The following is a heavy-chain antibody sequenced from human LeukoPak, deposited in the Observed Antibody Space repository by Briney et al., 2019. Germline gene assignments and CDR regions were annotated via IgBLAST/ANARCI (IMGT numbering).Heavy chain of an antibody. CDR1: GFTFSDYY. Sequence: PGESLRLSCAASGFTFSDYYMSWIRQAPGKGLEWVSYISSSGSTIYYADSVKGRFTISMDNAKNSLYLQMNSLRAEDTAVYYCARVAGSSGWYAGNYYYYYYMDVWGKGTTVTVSS. CDR2: ISSSGSTI. J-gene: IGHJ6*03. D-gene: IGHD6-19*01. CDR3: ARVAGSSGWYAGNYYYYYYMDV. V-gene: IGHV3-11*04.